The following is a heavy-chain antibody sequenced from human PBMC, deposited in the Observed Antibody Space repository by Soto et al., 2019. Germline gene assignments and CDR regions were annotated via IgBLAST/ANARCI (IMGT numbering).Heavy chain of an antibody. J-gene: IGHJ2*01. Sequence: SETLSLTCTVSGGSISSGSYYWGWIRQPPGKGLEWIGSIYYRGSTYYNPSLKSRVTISVDTSKNQFSLKLSSVTAADTAVYYCAATHSSSFSDWYFDLWGRGTLVTVS. CDR2: IYYRGST. V-gene: IGHV4-39*01. CDR3: AATHSSSFSDWYFDL. D-gene: IGHD6-13*01. CDR1: GGSISSGSYY.